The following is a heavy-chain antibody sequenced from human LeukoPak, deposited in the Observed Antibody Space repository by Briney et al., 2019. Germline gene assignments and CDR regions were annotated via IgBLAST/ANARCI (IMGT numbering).Heavy chain of an antibody. CDR1: GGTFSSYA. J-gene: IGHJ4*02. CDR3: ARDLEFDGILRPFDY. V-gene: IGHV1-69*04. CDR2: IIPILGIA. D-gene: IGHD6-6*01. Sequence: SVKVSCKASGGTFSSYAISWVRQAPGQGLEWMGRIIPILGIANYAQKFQGRVTITADKSTSTAYMELSSLRSEDTAVYYCARDLEFDGILRPFDYWGQGTLVTVSS.